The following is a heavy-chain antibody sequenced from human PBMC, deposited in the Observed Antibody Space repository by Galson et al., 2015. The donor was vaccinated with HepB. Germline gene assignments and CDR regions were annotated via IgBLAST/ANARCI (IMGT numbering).Heavy chain of an antibody. CDR2: IDPRDGST. J-gene: IGHJ5*02. CDR1: GYSFTSYF. V-gene: IGHV1-46*01. CDR3: ARRQCSSSWCYSNWSDP. D-gene: IGHD2-2*01. Sequence: SVKVSCKASGYSFTSYFMHWVRQAPGQGLEWMGIIDPRDGSTGYAQKFQGRVTMTRDTSTSTVYMELSSLRSEDTAVYYCARRQCSSSWCYSNWSDPWGQGTLVTVSS.